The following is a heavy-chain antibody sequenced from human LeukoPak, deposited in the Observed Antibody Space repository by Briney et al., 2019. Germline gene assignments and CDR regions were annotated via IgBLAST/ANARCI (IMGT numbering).Heavy chain of an antibody. D-gene: IGHD6-13*01. CDR1: GFTFSAYW. CDR3: TRVGSSWDLLDY. Sequence: GGSLRLSCEVSGFTFSAYWMSWVRQPPGKGLEFVANIHQDGSEIHYVDSVRGRFTISRDNAKNSLYLQMNSLRAEDKAVYYCTRVGSSWDLLDYWGQGTLVTVSS. CDR2: IHQDGSEI. J-gene: IGHJ4*02. V-gene: IGHV3-7*01.